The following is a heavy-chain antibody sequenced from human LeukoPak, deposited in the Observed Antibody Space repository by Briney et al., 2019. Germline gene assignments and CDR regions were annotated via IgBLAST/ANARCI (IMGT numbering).Heavy chain of an antibody. Sequence: GGSLRLSCAASGFTVSSNYMSWVRQAPGKGLEWVSVIYSGGSTYYADSVKGRFTISRDNSKNTLYLQMNSLRAEDTAVYYCAKIGDYAYFDYWGQGTLVTVSS. CDR2: IYSGGST. CDR3: AKIGDYAYFDY. J-gene: IGHJ4*02. D-gene: IGHD4-17*01. V-gene: IGHV3-53*01. CDR1: GFTVSSNY.